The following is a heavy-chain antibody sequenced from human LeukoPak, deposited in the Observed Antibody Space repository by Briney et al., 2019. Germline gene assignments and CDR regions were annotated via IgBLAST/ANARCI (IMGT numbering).Heavy chain of an antibody. J-gene: IGHJ5*02. CDR1: GFTFSSYA. CDR2: ISGSGGST. CDR3: AKDLGLSRGTGFDP. V-gene: IGHV3-23*01. D-gene: IGHD3-16*02. Sequence: PGGSLRLSCAASGFTFSSYAMSWVRQAPGKGLEWVSAISGSGGSTYYADSVKGRFTISRDNSKNTLYLQMNSLRAEETAVYYCAKDLGLSRGTGFDPWGQGTLVTVSS.